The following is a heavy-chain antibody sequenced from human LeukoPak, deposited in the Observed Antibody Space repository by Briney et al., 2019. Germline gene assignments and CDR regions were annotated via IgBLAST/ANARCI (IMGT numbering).Heavy chain of an antibody. Sequence: PSETLSLTCTVSGGSIRSYYWGWVRQPPAKGLEWIGYIHYSESTKYNPSLKSRVTMPVDTSKNQFSLKLSSVTAADTAVYYCASRSGSFSDALDIWGQGTLVTVSS. V-gene: IGHV4-59*08. CDR1: GGSIRSYY. J-gene: IGHJ3*02. D-gene: IGHD3-10*01. CDR3: ASRSGSFSDALDI. CDR2: IHYSEST.